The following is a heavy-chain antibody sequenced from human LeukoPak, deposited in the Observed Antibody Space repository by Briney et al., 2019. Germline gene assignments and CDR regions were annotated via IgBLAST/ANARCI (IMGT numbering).Heavy chain of an antibody. D-gene: IGHD4-17*01. J-gene: IGHJ4*02. CDR2: ISYSGST. Sequence: PSETLSLTCTVSGGSISGYYWSWIRQPPGKGLEWIGFISYSGSTNYSPSLKSRVTISVDKSKNQFSLKLSSVTAADTAVYYCARVAVTKVFDHWGQGTLVTVSS. V-gene: IGHV4-59*12. CDR3: ARVAVTKVFDH. CDR1: GGSISGYY.